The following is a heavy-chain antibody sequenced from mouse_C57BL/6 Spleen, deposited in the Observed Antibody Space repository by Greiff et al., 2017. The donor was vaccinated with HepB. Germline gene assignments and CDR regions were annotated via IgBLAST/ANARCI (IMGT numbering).Heavy chain of an antibody. Sequence: EVKLQESGAELVRPGASVKLSCTASGFNIKDYYMHWVKQRPEQGLEWIGRIDPEDGDTEYAPKFQGKATMTADTSSNTAYLQLSSLTSEDTAVYYCTTRWLPAWFAYWGQGTLVTVSA. V-gene: IGHV14-1*01. J-gene: IGHJ3*01. D-gene: IGHD2-3*01. CDR3: TTRWLPAWFAY. CDR1: GFNIKDYY. CDR2: IDPEDGDT.